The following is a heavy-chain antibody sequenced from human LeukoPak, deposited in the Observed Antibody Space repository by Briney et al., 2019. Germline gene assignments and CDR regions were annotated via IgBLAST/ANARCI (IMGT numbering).Heavy chain of an antibody. CDR2: ISSSSSTI. CDR3: AKEEAHEVFDAFDI. CDR1: GFTFSSYS. V-gene: IGHV3-48*01. D-gene: IGHD6-6*01. Sequence: GGSLRLSCAASGFTFSSYSMNWVRQAPGKGLEWVSYISSSSSTIYYADSVKGRFTISRDNVKNSLYLQMNSLRTEDTALYYCAKEEAHEVFDAFDIWGQGTMVTVSS. J-gene: IGHJ3*02.